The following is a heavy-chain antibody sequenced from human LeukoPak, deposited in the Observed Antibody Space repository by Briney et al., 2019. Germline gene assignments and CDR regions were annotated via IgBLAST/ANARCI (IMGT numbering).Heavy chain of an antibody. J-gene: IGHJ2*01. CDR3: TKANSNWYFDL. CDR1: GFTFGDYA. V-gene: IGHV3-9*01. Sequence: PGRSLRLSCAASGFTFGDYAMHWVRQAPGKGLEWVSGISWNSGTKVYADSVKGRFTISRDNIKKSLDLQMNSLRPEDTALYYCTKANSNWYFDLWGRGTPVFVSS. CDR2: ISWNSGTK.